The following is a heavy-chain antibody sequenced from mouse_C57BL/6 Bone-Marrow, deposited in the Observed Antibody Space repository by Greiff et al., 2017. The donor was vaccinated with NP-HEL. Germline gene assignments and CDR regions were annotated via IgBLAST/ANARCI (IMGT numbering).Heavy chain of an antibody. CDR1: GFTFSSYG. CDR2: ISSGGSYT. J-gene: IGHJ4*01. CDR3: ARQEPGGDY. D-gene: IGHD1-1*02. Sequence: DVKLQESGGDLVKPGGSLKLSCAASGFTFSSYGMSWVRQTPDKRLEWVATISSGGSYTYYPDSVKGRFTISRDNAKNTLYLQMSSLKSEDTAMYYCARQEPGGDYWGQGTSVTVSS. V-gene: IGHV5-6*02.